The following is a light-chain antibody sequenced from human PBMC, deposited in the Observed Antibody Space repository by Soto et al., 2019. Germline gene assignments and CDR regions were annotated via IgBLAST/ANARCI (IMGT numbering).Light chain of an antibody. Sequence: EIGMTQSPTTLSVSTGYRATLSCRASQSVSSNLAWYQQKPGQTPRLLIYVASTRATGVPARFTGSGSGTEFTLTITSLQPEDFAVYYCQQYNGWPWTFGLGTKVAIK. J-gene: IGKJ1*01. CDR2: VAS. CDR3: QQYNGWPWT. V-gene: IGKV3-15*01. CDR1: QSVSSN.